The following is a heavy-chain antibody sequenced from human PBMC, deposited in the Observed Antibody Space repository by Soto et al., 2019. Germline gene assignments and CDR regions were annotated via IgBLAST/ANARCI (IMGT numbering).Heavy chain of an antibody. D-gene: IGHD6-13*01. Sequence: GGSLRLSCVASGFTFSDYAMSWVRQGPGKDLEWASGISGVGGSTYYPDSLKGRFTISRDNSKNTVYLQLNNLTADDTAVYYCAKQRVGSSWYRDFDLWGQGTPVTVSS. CDR3: AKQRVGSSWYRDFDL. CDR1: GFTFSDYA. CDR2: ISGVGGST. V-gene: IGHV3-23*01. J-gene: IGHJ4*02.